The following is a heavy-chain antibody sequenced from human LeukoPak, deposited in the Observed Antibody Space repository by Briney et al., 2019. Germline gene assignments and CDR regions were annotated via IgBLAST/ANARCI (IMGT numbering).Heavy chain of an antibody. CDR2: VKKDGSEK. D-gene: IGHD1-26*01. CDR1: GFTFSNYW. V-gene: IGHV3-7*01. Sequence: GGSLRLSCAASGFTFSNYWMSWVRQAPGKGLEWVANVKKDGSEKYYVDSVKGRFTISRDNVKSSLYLQMNSLRAEDTAIYYCARDEPVGATTGWGQGTLVTVSS. CDR3: ARDEPVGATTG. J-gene: IGHJ4*02.